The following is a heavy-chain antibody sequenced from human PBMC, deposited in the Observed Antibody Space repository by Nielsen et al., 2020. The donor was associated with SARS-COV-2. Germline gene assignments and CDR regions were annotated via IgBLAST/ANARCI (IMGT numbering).Heavy chain of an antibody. J-gene: IGHJ6*02. V-gene: IGHV3-30*14. D-gene: IGHD2-2*01. CDR3: ARAKEYQLGYGMDV. CDR1: GFTFSSYA. Sequence: GGSLRLSCAASGFTFSSYAMHWVRQAPGKGLEWVAVISYDGSNKYYADSVKGRFTISRDNSKNTLYLQMNSLRAEDTAVYYCARAKEYQLGYGMDVWGQGTTVTVSS. CDR2: ISYDGSNK.